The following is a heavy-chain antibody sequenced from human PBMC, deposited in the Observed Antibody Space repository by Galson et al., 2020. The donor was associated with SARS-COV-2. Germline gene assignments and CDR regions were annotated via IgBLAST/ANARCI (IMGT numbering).Heavy chain of an antibody. Sequence: GESLKISCAASGFTFSSYAMHWVRQAPGKGLEWVAVISYDGSNKYYADSVKGRFTISRDNSKNTLYLQMNSLRAEDTAVYYCARAGGSYQSPVDYWGQGTLVTVSS. J-gene: IGHJ4*02. CDR3: ARAGGSYQSPVDY. D-gene: IGHD1-26*01. CDR2: ISYDGSNK. V-gene: IGHV3-30-3*01. CDR1: GFTFSSYA.